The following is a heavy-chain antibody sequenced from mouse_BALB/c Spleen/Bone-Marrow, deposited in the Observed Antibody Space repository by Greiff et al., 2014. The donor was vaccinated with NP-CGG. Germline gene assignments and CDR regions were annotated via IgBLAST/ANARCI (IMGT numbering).Heavy chain of an antibody. D-gene: IGHD4-1*01. J-gene: IGHJ2*01. CDR2: INPSSGGT. CDR3: TRGRTWDFDY. Sequence: QVQLKESGAELVKPGASVKLSCKASGYTFTSYYMYWVKQRPGQGLEWIGEINPSSGGTNFNEKFKSRATLTVDKSSSTAYMQLSSLTSEDSAVYYCTRGRTWDFDYWGQGTTLTVSS. CDR1: GYTFTSYY. V-gene: IGHV1S81*02.